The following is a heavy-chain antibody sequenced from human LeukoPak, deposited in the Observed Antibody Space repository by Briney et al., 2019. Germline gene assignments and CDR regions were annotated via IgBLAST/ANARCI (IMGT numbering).Heavy chain of an antibody. CDR3: AKGGGTGYSSSWYSN. J-gene: IGHJ4*02. Sequence: SETLSLTCTVPGGSISSYYWSWIRQPPGKGLEWIGYIYYSGSTNYNPSLKSRVTISVDTSKNQFSLKLSSVTAADTAMYYYAKGGGTGYSSSWYSNWGQGTLVTVSS. CDR2: IYYSGST. D-gene: IGHD6-13*01. V-gene: IGHV4-59*01. CDR1: GGSISSYY.